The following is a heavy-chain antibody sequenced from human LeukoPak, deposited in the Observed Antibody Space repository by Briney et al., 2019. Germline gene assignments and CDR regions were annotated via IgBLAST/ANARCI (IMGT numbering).Heavy chain of an antibody. Sequence: SQTLSLTCAISGDSVSSNSAAWNWIRQSPSRGLEWLGGTYYRSKWYNDYAVSAKSRITINPDTSKNQFSLQLNSVTPEDTAVYYCAREPGNYYYYYYYMDVWGKGTTVTVSS. CDR1: GDSVSSNSAA. CDR3: AREPGNYYYYYYYMDV. CDR2: TYYRSKWYN. J-gene: IGHJ6*03. D-gene: IGHD1-7*01. V-gene: IGHV6-1*01.